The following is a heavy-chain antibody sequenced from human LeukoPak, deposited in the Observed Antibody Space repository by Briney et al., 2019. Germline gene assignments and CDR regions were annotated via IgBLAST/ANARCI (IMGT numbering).Heavy chain of an antibody. V-gene: IGHV4-59*12. Sequence: SETLSLTCTVSGGSISSYYWSWIRKPPGKGLEWIGSIYYSGSTYYNPSLKSRVTISVDTSKNQFSLKLSSVTAADTAVYYCARGYDSGGYEYYFDYWGQGTLVTVSS. D-gene: IGHD3-22*01. CDR1: GGSISSYY. J-gene: IGHJ4*02. CDR3: ARGYDSGGYEYYFDY. CDR2: IYYSGST.